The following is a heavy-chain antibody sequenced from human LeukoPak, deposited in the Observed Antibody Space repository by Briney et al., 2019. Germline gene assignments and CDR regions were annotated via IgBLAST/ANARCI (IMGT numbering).Heavy chain of an antibody. V-gene: IGHV3-30*04. CDR1: GFTFSSYA. D-gene: IGHD3-16*02. CDR3: AIGDGLGELSSSFDH. J-gene: IGHJ4*02. CDR2: ISYDGTKK. Sequence: GGSLRLSCAASGFTFSSYAMHWVRQAPGKGLQWVAVISYDGTKKYYADSLKGRFTITRDNSENTLYLRMNSLRTEDTAVYYCAIGDGLGELSSSFDHWGQGTLVTVSS.